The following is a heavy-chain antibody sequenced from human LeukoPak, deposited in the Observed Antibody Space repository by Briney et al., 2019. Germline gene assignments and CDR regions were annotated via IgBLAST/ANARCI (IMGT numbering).Heavy chain of an antibody. CDR2: INGDGSAT. V-gene: IGHV3-74*01. Sequence: GGSLRLSCAASGFTFSGHWMYWLRHARGKWMAWVSRINGDGSATNYAGSMKGRFTISRDNAKNILYLQMNSLREDDTAVYYCARDINWGQVDYWGQGTLVTVSS. CDR1: GFTFSGHW. CDR3: ARDINWGQVDY. D-gene: IGHD7-27*01. J-gene: IGHJ4*02.